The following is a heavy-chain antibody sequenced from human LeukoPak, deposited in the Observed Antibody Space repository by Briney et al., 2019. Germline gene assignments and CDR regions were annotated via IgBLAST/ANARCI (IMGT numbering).Heavy chain of an antibody. CDR1: GFTFSSYA. CDR3: ARERPPDYYGSGSYYFDY. J-gene: IGHJ4*02. CDR2: ISYDGSNK. D-gene: IGHD3-10*01. V-gene: IGHV3-30*04. Sequence: GGSLRLSCAASGFTFSSYAMHWVRQAPGKGLEWVAVISYDGSNKYYADSVKGRFTISRDNSRNTLYLQMNSLRAEDTAVYYCARERPPDYYGSGSYYFDYWGQGTLVTVSS.